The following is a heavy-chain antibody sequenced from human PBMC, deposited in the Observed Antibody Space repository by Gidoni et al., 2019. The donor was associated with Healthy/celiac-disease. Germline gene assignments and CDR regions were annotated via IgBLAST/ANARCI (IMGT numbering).Heavy chain of an antibody. CDR2: IYYSGST. CDR3: ARHGPNGGPRPIDY. V-gene: IGHV4-39*01. Sequence: QLQLQESGPGLVKPSETLSLTCTVSGGSISSSSYYWGWIRQPPGKGLEWIGSIYYSGSTYYNPSLKSRVTISVDTSKNQFSLKLSSVTAADTAVYYCARHGPNGGPRPIDYWGQGTLVTVSS. CDR1: GGSISSSSYY. J-gene: IGHJ4*02. D-gene: IGHD6-6*01.